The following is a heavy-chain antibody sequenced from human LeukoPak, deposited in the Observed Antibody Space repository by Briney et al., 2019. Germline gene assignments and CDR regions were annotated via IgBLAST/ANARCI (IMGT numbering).Heavy chain of an antibody. CDR1: GFTASNYY. CDR2: ISGSGGST. V-gene: IGHV3-23*01. D-gene: IGHD1-20*01. CDR3: AKAQLTGDNWFDP. J-gene: IGHJ5*02. Sequence: GGSLRLSCAASGFTASNYYMSWVRQAPGKGLEWVSAISGSGGSTYYADSVKGRFTISRDNSKNTLYLQMNSLRAEDTAVYYCAKAQLTGDNWFDPWGQGTLVTVSS.